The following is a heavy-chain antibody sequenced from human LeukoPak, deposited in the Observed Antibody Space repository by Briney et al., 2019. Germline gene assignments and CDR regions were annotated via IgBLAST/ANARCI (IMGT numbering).Heavy chain of an antibody. V-gene: IGHV4-59*01. CDR2: IYYSGST. CDR3: ARAWDYYYYMDV. J-gene: IGHJ6*03. CDR1: GGSISSYY. D-gene: IGHD3-16*01. Sequence: SETLSLTCTVSGGSISSYYWSWIRQPPGKGLEWIGYIYYSGSTNYNPSLKSRVTISVDTSKNQFSLKLSSVTAADTAVYYCARAWDYYYYMDVWGKGTTVTISS.